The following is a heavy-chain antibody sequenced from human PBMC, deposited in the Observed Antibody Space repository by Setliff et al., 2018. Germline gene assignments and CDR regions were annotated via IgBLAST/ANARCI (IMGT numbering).Heavy chain of an antibody. D-gene: IGHD3-9*01. CDR2: IIPIFGTA. V-gene: IGHV1-69*13. CDR3: ARGTANMYDILTGYGAFDI. J-gene: IGHJ3*02. Sequence: SVKVSCKASGGTFSSYAISWVRQAPGQGLEWMGGIIPIFGTANYAQKFQGRVTITADESTSTAYMELSGLRSEDTAVYYCARGTANMYDILTGYGAFDIWGQGTMVTVSS. CDR1: GGTFSSYA.